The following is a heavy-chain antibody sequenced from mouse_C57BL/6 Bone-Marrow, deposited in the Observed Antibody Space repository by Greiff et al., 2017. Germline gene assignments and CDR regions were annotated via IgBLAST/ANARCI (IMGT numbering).Heavy chain of an antibody. Sequence: EVKLVESGGGLVQSGRSLRLSCATSGFTFSDFYMEWVRQAPGKGLEWIAASRNKANDYTTEYNASVKGRVIVSRDTSQSILYLQMNALRAEDTAIYYCARDLGRGYFDYWGQGTTLTVSS. V-gene: IGHV7-1*01. CDR2: SRNKANDYTT. CDR3: ARDLGRGYFDY. J-gene: IGHJ2*01. CDR1: GFTFSDFY. D-gene: IGHD4-1*01.